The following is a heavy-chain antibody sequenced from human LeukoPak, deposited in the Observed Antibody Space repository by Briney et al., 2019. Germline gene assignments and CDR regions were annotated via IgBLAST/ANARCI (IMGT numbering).Heavy chain of an antibody. D-gene: IGHD3-22*01. V-gene: IGHV4-39*07. CDR1: GGSISTSSYY. Sequence: PSETLSLTCTVSGGSISTSSYYWGWIRQPPGKGLEWIGNVYYGGSTYYSPSLRSRLTISVDTSKNQFSLRLSSVTAADTAVYYCSITFYYDRPNAFNIWGQGTMVTVSS. J-gene: IGHJ3*02. CDR3: SITFYYDRPNAFNI. CDR2: VYYGGST.